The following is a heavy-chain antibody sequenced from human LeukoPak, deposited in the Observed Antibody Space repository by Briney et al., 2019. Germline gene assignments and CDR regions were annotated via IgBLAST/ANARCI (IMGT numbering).Heavy chain of an antibody. Sequence: PPGGSLRLSCAASGFTVSSNYMSWVRQAPGKGLEWVSVIYSGGSTYYADSVKGRFTISRDNSKNTLYLQMNSLGAEDTAVYYCAKVGPMTSVTRVFRSRTYYYYYMDVWGKGTTVTVSS. J-gene: IGHJ6*03. D-gene: IGHD4-17*01. CDR2: IYSGGST. CDR1: GFTVSSNY. V-gene: IGHV3-53*01. CDR3: AKVGPMTSVTRVFRSRTYYYYYMDV.